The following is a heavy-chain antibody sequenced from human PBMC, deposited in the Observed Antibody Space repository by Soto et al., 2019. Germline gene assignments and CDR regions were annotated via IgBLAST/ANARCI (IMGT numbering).Heavy chain of an antibody. CDR3: ARDHPEYYDFWRGYYQRGRGVWFDH. CDR2: TYYRSKWYN. CDR1: GDSVSSNSAA. J-gene: IGHJ5*02. D-gene: IGHD3-3*01. V-gene: IGHV6-1*01. Sequence: SQTLSLTCAISGDSVSSNSAAWNWIRQSPSRGLEWLGRTYYRSKWYNEYAVSVKSRITINPDTSKNQFSMKLNSVPTEDTAVYSCARDHPEYYDFWRGYYQRGRGVWFDHWGQGTLVPVSS.